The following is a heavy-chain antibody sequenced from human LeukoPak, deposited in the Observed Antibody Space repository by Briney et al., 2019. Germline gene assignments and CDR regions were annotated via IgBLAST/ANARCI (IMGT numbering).Heavy chain of an antibody. CDR2: INHSGST. J-gene: IGHJ4*02. V-gene: IGHV4-34*01. CDR3: ATRIADYYFDY. Sequence: SETLSLTCAVYGGSFSGCYWSWIRQPPGKGLEWIGEINHSGSTNYNPSLKSRVTISVDTSKNQFSLKLSSVTAADTAVYYCATRIADYYFDYWGQGTLVTVSS. CDR1: GGSFSGCY. D-gene: IGHD6-13*01.